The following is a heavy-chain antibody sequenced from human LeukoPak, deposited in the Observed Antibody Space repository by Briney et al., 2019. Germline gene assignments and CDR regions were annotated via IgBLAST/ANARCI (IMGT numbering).Heavy chain of an antibody. CDR2: IWYDGSNK. CDR1: GFTFSSYA. CDR3: ARDSGPYYYYGMDV. Sequence: GGSLRLSCAASGFTFSSYAMNWVRQAPGKGLEWVAVIWYDGSNKYYADSVKGRFTISRDNSKNTLYLQMNSLRAEDTAVYYCARDSGPYYYYGMDVWGQGTTVTVSS. V-gene: IGHV3-33*08. J-gene: IGHJ6*02. D-gene: IGHD5-12*01.